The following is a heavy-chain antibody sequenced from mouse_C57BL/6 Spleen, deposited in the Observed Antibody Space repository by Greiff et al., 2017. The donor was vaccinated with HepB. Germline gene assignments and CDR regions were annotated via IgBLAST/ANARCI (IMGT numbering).Heavy chain of an antibody. CDR1: GFTFSSYA. D-gene: IGHD2-1*01. V-gene: IGHV5-9-1*02. Sequence: EVQLQESGEGLVKPGGSLKLSCAASGFTFSSYAMSWVRQTPEKRLEWVAYISSGGDYIYYADTVKGRFTISRDNARNTLYLQMSSLKSEDTAMYYCTRDGGMGNLDYWGQGTTLTVSS. CDR3: TRDGGMGNLDY. CDR2: ISSGGDYI. J-gene: IGHJ2*01.